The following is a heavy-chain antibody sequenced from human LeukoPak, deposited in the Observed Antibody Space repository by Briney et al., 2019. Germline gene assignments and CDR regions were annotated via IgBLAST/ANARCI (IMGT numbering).Heavy chain of an antibody. CDR2: ITGSGGAT. CDR3: ARVRGGN. J-gene: IGHJ4*01. CDR1: GFTFRSYA. D-gene: IGHD3-16*01. Sequence: GGSLRLSCAASGFTFRSYAMSWVRQAPGKGLEWVSGITGSGGATYYADSVKGRFTISRDNAKNTLYLQMNSLRAEDTAVYFCARVRGGNWGHGTLVTVSS. V-gene: IGHV3-23*01.